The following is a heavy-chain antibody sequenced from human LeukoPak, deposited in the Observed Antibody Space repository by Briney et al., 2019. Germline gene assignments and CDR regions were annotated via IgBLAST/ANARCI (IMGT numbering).Heavy chain of an antibody. V-gene: IGHV1-8*01. CDR3: ARGRGLRYFDWLSHTDAFDI. CDR1: GYTFTSYD. CDR2: MNPNSGNT. Sequence: ASVKVSCKASGYTFTSYDINWVRQATGQGLEWMGWMNPNSGNTGYAQKFQGRVTMTWNTSISTAYMELSSLRSEDTAVYYCARGRGLRYFDWLSHTDAFDIWGQGTMVTVSS. D-gene: IGHD3-9*01. J-gene: IGHJ3*02.